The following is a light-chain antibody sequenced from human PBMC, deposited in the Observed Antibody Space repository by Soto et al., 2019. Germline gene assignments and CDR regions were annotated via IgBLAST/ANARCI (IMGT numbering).Light chain of an antibody. V-gene: IGLV2-14*01. CDR1: SSDVGPYKY. J-gene: IGLJ2*01. CDR3: SSYATGTTLV. CDR2: EVS. Sequence: QSALTQPASVSGSPGQSITISCTGTSSDVGPYKYVTWHQQSPGKAPKLILFEVSNRPSGVSSRFSGSRSGDTASLTISGLHPEDEGYYYCSSYATGTTLVFGGGTKVTVL.